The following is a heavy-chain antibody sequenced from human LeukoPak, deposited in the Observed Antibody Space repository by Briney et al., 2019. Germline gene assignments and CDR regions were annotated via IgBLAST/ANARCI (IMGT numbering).Heavy chain of an antibody. Sequence: GGSLRLSCAASGFTFRFYAMTWVRQTPGKGLEWVSTISGSGGNTNYADSVKGRFTISRDNSKNTLYLQMNSLRAEDTAVYYCAKDVLITTNTWFDPWGQGTLVTVSS. CDR3: AKDVLITTNTWFDP. CDR1: GFTFRFYA. D-gene: IGHD3-3*01. CDR2: ISGSGGNT. V-gene: IGHV3-23*01. J-gene: IGHJ5*02.